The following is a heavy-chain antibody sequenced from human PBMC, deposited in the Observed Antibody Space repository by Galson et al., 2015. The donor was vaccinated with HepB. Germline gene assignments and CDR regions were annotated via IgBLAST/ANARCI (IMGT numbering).Heavy chain of an antibody. CDR3: ARGSDALEYFQH. Sequence: SVKVSCKASGYTFTSYGISWVRQAPGQGLEWMGWISAYNGNTNYAQKLQGRVTMTTDTSTSTAYMELSSLRSEDTAVYYCARGSDALEYFQHWGQGTLVTVSS. CDR2: ISAYNGNT. CDR1: GYTFTSYG. J-gene: IGHJ1*01. V-gene: IGHV1-18*01.